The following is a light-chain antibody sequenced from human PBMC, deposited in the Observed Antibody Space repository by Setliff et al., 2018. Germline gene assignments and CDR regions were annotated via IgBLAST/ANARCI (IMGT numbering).Light chain of an antibody. J-gene: IGLJ1*01. Sequence: QFVLTQPASVSGSPGQSITFSCTGSSSDVGGYDYVSWYQQHPGKAPKLLIYDVTNRPSGVSNRFSGSKSGNTASLTISGLQAEDEAEYFCSSYTVGSTLSVFGTGTKVTVL. V-gene: IGLV2-14*03. CDR3: SSYTVGSTLSV. CDR1: SSDVGGYDY. CDR2: DVT.